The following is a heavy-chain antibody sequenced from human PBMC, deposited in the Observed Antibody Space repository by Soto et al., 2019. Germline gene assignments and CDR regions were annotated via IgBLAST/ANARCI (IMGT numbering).Heavy chain of an antibody. J-gene: IGHJ6*02. D-gene: IGHD1-26*01. Sequence: PGGSLRLSCAASGFTFSNAWMSWVRQAPGKGLEWVGRIKSKTDGGTTDYAAPVKGRFTISRDDSKNTLYLQMNSLKTEDTAVYYCTTDSGSYSPYYYGMDVWGQGTTVTVSS. CDR2: IKSKTDGGTT. CDR1: GFTFSNAW. CDR3: TTDSGSYSPYYYGMDV. V-gene: IGHV3-15*01.